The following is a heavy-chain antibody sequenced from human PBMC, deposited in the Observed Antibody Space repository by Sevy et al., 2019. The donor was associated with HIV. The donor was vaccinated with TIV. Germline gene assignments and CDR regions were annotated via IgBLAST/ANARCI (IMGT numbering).Heavy chain of an antibody. D-gene: IGHD3-3*01. CDR3: ARDFDYDFWSGYSNTADWFDP. CDR2: ISSSSSYI. CDR1: GFILSSYS. Sequence: GGSLRLSCAASGFILSSYSMNWVRQAPGKGLESVSSISSSSSYIYYADSVKGRFTISRDNAKNSLYLQMNSLRAEDSAVYYCARDFDYDFWSGYSNTADWFDPWGQGSLVTVSS. V-gene: IGHV3-21*01. J-gene: IGHJ5*02.